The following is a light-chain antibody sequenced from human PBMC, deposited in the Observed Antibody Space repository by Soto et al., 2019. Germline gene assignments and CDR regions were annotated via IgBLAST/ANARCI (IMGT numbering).Light chain of an antibody. Sequence: EIVMTQSPATLSVSPGERATLSFRASQSVSSNLAWYQQKPGQAPRLLIYGASNRASGIPARFSGSGSGTEFTLTISSLQSEDFAVYYCQQYNNWPPWTFGQGTKMDIK. CDR3: QQYNNWPPWT. CDR1: QSVSSN. V-gene: IGKV3-15*01. J-gene: IGKJ1*01. CDR2: GAS.